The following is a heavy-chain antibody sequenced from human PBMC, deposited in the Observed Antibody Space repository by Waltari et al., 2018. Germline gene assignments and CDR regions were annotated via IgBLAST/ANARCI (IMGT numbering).Heavy chain of an antibody. J-gene: IGHJ5*02. CDR2: INHSGST. CDR3: ARGRGTGNWFDP. V-gene: IGHV4-34*01. CDR1: GGSFSGYY. D-gene: IGHD7-27*01. Sequence: QVQLQQWGAGLLKPSETLSLTCAVSGGSFSGYYWSWIRQPPGKGLEWIGEINHSGSTNYNPSLKSRVTISVDTSKNQFSLKLSSVTAADTAVYYCARGRGTGNWFDPWGQGTLVTVSS.